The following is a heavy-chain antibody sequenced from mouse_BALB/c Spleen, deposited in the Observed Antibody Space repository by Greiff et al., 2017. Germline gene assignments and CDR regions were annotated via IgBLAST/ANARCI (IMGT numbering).Heavy chain of an antibody. V-gene: IGHV1-14*01. CDR2: INPYNDGT. D-gene: IGHD2-14*01. CDR3: ARRYRYDQGHYAMDY. CDR1: GYTFTSYV. Sequence: EDQLQQSGPELVKPGASVKMSCKASGYTFTSYVMHWVKQKPGQGLEWIGYINPYNDGTKYNEKFKGKATLTSDKSSSTAYMELSSLTSEDSAVYYCARRYRYDQGHYAMDYWGQGTSVTVSS. J-gene: IGHJ4*01.